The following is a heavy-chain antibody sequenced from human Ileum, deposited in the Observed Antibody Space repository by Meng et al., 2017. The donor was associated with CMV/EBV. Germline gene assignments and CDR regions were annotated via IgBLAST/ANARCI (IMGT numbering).Heavy chain of an antibody. V-gene: IGHV3-15*01. D-gene: IGHD3-3*01. CDR2: IKSKTDGGTT. CDR3: TTDGDNDFWSGYYFPGMDV. CDR1: GFTFSNAW. Sequence: GGALRLSCAASGFTFSNAWMSWVRQAPGKGLEGVGRIKSKTDGGTTDYAAPVKGRITISRDDSKNTLYLQMNSLKTEDTAVYYCTTDGDNDFWSGYYFPGMDVWGQGTTVTVSS. J-gene: IGHJ6*02.